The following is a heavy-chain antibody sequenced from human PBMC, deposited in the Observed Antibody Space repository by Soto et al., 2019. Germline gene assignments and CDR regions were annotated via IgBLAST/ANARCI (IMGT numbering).Heavy chain of an antibody. V-gene: IGHV3-7*01. CDR3: AIIASVGRGWDV. Sequence: EVQLVESGGGLVQPGGSLRLSCAASGFTFSRYWMSWVRQAPVKGLEGVGNIKQDGSEKNYVDSVKGRFTISRDNAKNSLYLQMNSLRAEDTAVYYCAIIASVGRGWDVWGQGTTVVVSS. J-gene: IGHJ6*02. CDR2: IKQDGSEK. CDR1: GFTFSRYW. D-gene: IGHD6-13*01.